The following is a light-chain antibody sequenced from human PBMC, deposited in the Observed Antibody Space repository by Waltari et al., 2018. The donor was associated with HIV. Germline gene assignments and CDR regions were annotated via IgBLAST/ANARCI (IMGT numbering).Light chain of an antibody. CDR2: DVS. CDR3: SSYTSITLI. CDR1: GSDIGGYNY. V-gene: IGLV2-14*03. Sequence: QSALTQPASVSGSPGQSITISCTGSGSDIGGYNYVSWYKHYPGKAPKLIIYDVSRRPSVVSNRFSGSNSGNTASLTISGLRAEDEADYYCSSYTSITLIFGGGTKLTVL. J-gene: IGLJ2*01.